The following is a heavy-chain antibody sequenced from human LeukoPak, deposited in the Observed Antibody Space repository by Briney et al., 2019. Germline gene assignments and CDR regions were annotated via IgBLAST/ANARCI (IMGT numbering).Heavy chain of an antibody. CDR2: ISWNSGSI. Sequence: GGSLRLSCAASGFTFSSYEMNWVRQAPGKGLEWVSGISWNSGSIDYADSVKGRFTISRDNAKNSLYLQMNSLGAEDTAFYYCAKGSSYGSGSDYDYWGQGTLVTVSS. V-gene: IGHV3-9*01. J-gene: IGHJ4*02. CDR3: AKGSSYGSGSDYDY. D-gene: IGHD3-10*01. CDR1: GFTFSSYE.